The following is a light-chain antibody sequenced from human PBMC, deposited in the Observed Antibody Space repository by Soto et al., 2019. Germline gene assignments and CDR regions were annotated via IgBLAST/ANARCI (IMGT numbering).Light chain of an antibody. CDR2: SAS. CDR1: QSISTN. CDR3: QQYNNWPPYT. Sequence: EIVMTQSPATLSVSPGERATLSCRASQSISTNLAWYQLKPGQAPRLLIFSASTRATGIPARFSGSGSGTEFTLSISSLQSEGFAVYYCQQYNNWPPYTFGQGTKLEIK. J-gene: IGKJ2*01. V-gene: IGKV3-15*01.